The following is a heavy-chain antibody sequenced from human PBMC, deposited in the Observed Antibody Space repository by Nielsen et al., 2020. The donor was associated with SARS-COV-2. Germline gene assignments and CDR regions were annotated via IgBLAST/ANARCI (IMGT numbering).Heavy chain of an antibody. V-gene: IGHV3-30*18. Sequence: GESLKISCAASGFTFSSYGMHWVRQAPGKGLEWVAVISYDGSNKYYADSVKGRFTISRDNSKNTLYLQMNSLRAEDTAVYYCANLIGRVYWGQGTLVTVSS. CDR2: ISYDGSNK. CDR1: GFTFSSYG. D-gene: IGHD3-16*01. J-gene: IGHJ4*02. CDR3: ANLIGRVY.